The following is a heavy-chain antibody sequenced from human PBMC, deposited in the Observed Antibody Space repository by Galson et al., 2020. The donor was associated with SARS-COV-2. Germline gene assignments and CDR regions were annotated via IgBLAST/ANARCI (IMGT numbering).Heavy chain of an antibody. CDR1: GYTFTSYD. J-gene: IGHJ4*02. CDR2: MNPNSGNT. Sequence: ASVKVSCKASGYTFTSYDINWVRQATGQGLEWMGWMNPNSGNTGYAQKFQGRVTMTRNTSISTAYMELSSLRSEDTAVYYCATQITIFGVVNLNYVDCWGQGTLVTVSS. CDR3: ATQITIFGVVNLNYVDC. V-gene: IGHV1-8*01. D-gene: IGHD3-3*01.